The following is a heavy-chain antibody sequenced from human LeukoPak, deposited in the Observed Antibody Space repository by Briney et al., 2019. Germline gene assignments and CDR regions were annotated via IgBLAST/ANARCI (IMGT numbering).Heavy chain of an antibody. CDR3: AGAPYYYGSGSYYNIPWFDP. CDR1: GGSFSGYY. Sequence: PSETLSLTCAVYGGSFSGYYWSWIRQPPGRGLEWIGEINHSGSTNYNPSLKSRVTISVDTSKNQFSLKLSSVTAADTAVYYCAGAPYYYGSGSYYNIPWFDPWGQGTLVTVSS. D-gene: IGHD3-10*01. V-gene: IGHV4-34*01. J-gene: IGHJ5*02. CDR2: INHSGST.